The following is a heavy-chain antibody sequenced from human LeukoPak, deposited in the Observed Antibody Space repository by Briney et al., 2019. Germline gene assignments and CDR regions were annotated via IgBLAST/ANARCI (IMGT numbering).Heavy chain of an antibody. J-gene: IGHJ4*02. V-gene: IGHV3-30*02. Sequence: GGSLRLSCAASGFTFSNFGMHWVRQAPGKGLQWVAFIRYDGTNKYYADSVKGRFSISRDTSRNTLSLQMISLRAEDTAIYYCAKDYSSSWYYSDYWGQGTLVTVSS. CDR2: IRYDGTNK. CDR3: AKDYSSSWYYSDY. CDR1: GFTFSNFG. D-gene: IGHD6-13*01.